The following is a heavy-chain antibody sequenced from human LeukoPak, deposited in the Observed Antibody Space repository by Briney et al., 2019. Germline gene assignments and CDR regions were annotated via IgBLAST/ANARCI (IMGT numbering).Heavy chain of an antibody. CDR2: IRSKANNYAT. CDR1: GFTFSGSP. J-gene: IGHJ5*02. Sequence: GGSVRLSCAASGFTFSGSPMHWVRQAPGKGLEWVGRIRSKANNYATAYAASVKGRFTISRDDSKNTAYLQMNSLKTEDTAVYYCTRDRWGAFDPWGQGTLVTVSS. CDR3: TRDRWGAFDP. D-gene: IGHD4-23*01. V-gene: IGHV3-73*01.